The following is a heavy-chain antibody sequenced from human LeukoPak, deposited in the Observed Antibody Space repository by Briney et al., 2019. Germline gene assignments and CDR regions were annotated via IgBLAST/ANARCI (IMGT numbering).Heavy chain of an antibody. CDR3: AKVSVGREYYYDSSGYYYFDY. J-gene: IGHJ4*02. V-gene: IGHV3-23*01. D-gene: IGHD3-22*01. Sequence: GGSLRLSCAASGFTFSSYSMNWVRQAPGKGLEWVSAISGSGGSTYYADSVKGRFTISRDNSKNTLYLQMNSLRAEDTAVYYCAKVSVGREYYYDSSGYYYFDYWGQGTLVTVSS. CDR1: GFTFSSYS. CDR2: ISGSGGST.